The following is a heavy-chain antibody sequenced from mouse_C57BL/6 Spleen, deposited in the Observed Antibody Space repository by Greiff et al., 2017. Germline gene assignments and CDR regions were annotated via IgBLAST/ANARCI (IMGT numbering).Heavy chain of an antibody. Sequence: EVKLEESGGGLVQPGGSMKLSCVASGFTFSNYWMNWVRQSPEKGLEWVAQIRLKSDNYATHYAESVKGRFTISRDDSKSSVYLQMNNLRAEDTGIYYCTRNDYDWFAYWGQGTLVTVSA. CDR3: TRNDYDWFAY. V-gene: IGHV6-3*01. D-gene: IGHD2-4*01. CDR1: GFTFSNYW. CDR2: IRLKSDNYAT. J-gene: IGHJ3*01.